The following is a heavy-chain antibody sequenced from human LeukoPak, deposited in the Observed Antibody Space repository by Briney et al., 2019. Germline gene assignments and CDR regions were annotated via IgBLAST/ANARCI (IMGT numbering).Heavy chain of an antibody. D-gene: IGHD6-13*01. Sequence: SETLSLTCTVSGGSISSSSYYWGWIRQPPGKGLEWIGSIYYSGSTYYNPSLKSRVTISVDTSKNQFSLKLSSVTAADTAVYYCATGYSSTWYYFDYWGQGTLVTVSS. J-gene: IGHJ4*02. CDR2: IYYSGST. CDR1: GGSISSSSYY. V-gene: IGHV4-39*01. CDR3: ATGYSSTWYYFDY.